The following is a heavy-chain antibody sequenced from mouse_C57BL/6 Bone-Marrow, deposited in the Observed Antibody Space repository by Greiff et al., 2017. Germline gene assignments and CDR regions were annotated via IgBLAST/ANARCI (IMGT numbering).Heavy chain of an antibody. Sequence: QVQLQQPGAELVKPGASVKLSCKASGYTFTSYWMQWVKQRPGQGLEWIGEIDPSDSYTNYNQKFKGKATLTVDTSSSTAYMQLSSLTSEDSAVYYCARSGYYYGSSYGYWGQGTTLTVSS. J-gene: IGHJ2*01. D-gene: IGHD1-1*01. V-gene: IGHV1-50*01. CDR2: IDPSDSYT. CDR3: ARSGYYYGSSYGY. CDR1: GYTFTSYW.